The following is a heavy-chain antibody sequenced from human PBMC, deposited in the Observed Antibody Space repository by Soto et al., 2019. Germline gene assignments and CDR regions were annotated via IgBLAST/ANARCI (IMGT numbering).Heavy chain of an antibody. J-gene: IGHJ4*02. Sequence: QAQVVQSGAEVRKPGSSVKLSCKASEGTFNSYAIAWVRQAPRQGLEWMGGIIPYYNTLNYAQKFQDRVTITADDSTNTVYMELSSPRSDDTAGYFCAGGASRWYPYFFDSWAQGTLVTVSS. D-gene: IGHD6-13*01. V-gene: IGHV1-69*01. CDR1: EGTFNSYA. CDR3: AGGASRWYPYFFDS. CDR2: IIPYYNTL.